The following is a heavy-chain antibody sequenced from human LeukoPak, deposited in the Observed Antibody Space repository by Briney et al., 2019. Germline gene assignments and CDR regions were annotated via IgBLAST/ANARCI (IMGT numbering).Heavy chain of an antibody. V-gene: IGHV3-23*01. D-gene: IGHD5-18*01. Sequence: GGSLRLSCAASGFTFSSYAMTWVRQAPGQGLEWVSGNSGSGGSTYYADSVKGRFTISRDNSKNTLYLQMNSLRAEDTAVYYCAKVIVSVDTAIDYGGRGTVATVSA. CDR2: NSGSGGST. J-gene: IGHJ4*02. CDR1: GFTFSSYA. CDR3: AKVIVSVDTAIDY.